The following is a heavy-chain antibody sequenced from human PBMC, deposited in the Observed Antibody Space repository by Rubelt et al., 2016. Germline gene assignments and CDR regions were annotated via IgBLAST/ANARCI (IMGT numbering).Heavy chain of an antibody. D-gene: IGHD6-19*01. V-gene: IGHV3-30*01. J-gene: IGHJ4*02. Sequence: GWVAVISFDGSKIYYADSVKGRFTISRDSSKNTVYVQMNSLRPEDTAVYYCARGRGITVTGKEDYFDYWGQGTLVTVSS. CDR2: ISFDGSKI. CDR3: ARGRGITVTGKEDYFDY.